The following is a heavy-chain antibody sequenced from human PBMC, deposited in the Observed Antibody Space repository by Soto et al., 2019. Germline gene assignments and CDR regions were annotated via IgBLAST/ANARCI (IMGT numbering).Heavy chain of an antibody. CDR1: GYTFTNHG. CDR3: ARDFYPVAYFFDY. D-gene: IGHD2-21*01. CDR2: VSGYNDKT. Sequence: ASVKVSCKASGYTFTNHGISWVRQAPGQGLEWVGWVSGYNDKTKSAQKFQGRVTMTTDTSTSTAYMELRSLRSDDTAVYYCARDFYPVAYFFDYWGQGTLVTVSS. J-gene: IGHJ4*02. V-gene: IGHV1-18*04.